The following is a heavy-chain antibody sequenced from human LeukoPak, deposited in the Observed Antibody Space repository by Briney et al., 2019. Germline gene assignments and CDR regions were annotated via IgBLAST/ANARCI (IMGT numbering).Heavy chain of an antibody. CDR1: GYTFTGYY. D-gene: IGHD6-19*01. CDR2: INPNSGGT. V-gene: IGHV1-2*02. J-gene: IGHJ4*02. CDR3: ARDPFPQWLVPNDY. Sequence: GASVKVSCKASGYTFTGYYMHWVRQAPGQGLESMGWINPNSGGTNYAQKFQGRVTMTRDTSISTAYMELSRLRSDDTAVYYCARDPFPQWLVPNDYWGQGTLVTVSS.